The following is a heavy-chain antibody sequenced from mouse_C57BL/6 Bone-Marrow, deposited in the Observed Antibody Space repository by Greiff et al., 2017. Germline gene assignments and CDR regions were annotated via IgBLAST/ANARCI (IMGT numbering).Heavy chain of an antibody. J-gene: IGHJ2*01. Sequence: QVQLQQSGAELVRPGASVTLSCKASGYTFTDYEMHWVKQTPVHGLEWIGAIDPETGGTAYNQKFKGKAILTADKSSSTAYMELRSLTSEASAVYSCTRSMHYFDYWGQGTTLTVSA. D-gene: IGHD2-3*01. CDR1: GYTFTDYE. V-gene: IGHV1-15*01. CDR2: IDPETGGT. CDR3: TRSMHYFDY.